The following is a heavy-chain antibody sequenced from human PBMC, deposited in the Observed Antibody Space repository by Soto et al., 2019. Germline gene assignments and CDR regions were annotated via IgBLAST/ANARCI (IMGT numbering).Heavy chain of an antibody. Sequence: SETLSLTCTVSGGSVNSGHYYWNWIRQSPGKGLEWIGYIYYSGSTNYNSSLRSRLSISIDTSRNQFSLKLTSVTAADTAVYYCARESSLLRPDAGRKIDPWGQGILVTVSS. V-gene: IGHV4-61*01. J-gene: IGHJ5*01. CDR3: ARESSLLRPDAGRKIDP. D-gene: IGHD3-10*01. CDR1: GGSVNSGHYY. CDR2: IYYSGST.